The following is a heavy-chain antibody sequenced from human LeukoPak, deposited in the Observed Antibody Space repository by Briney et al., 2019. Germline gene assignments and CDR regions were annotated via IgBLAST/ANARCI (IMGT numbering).Heavy chain of an antibody. CDR1: GFTFSSYG. CDR2: ISGGGGST. CDR3: AKDSNYYGSGNDAFDI. D-gene: IGHD3-10*01. Sequence: GGTLRLSCAASGFTFSSYGMSWVRQAPGKGLEWVSAISGGGGSTYYADSVKGRFTISRDNSKNSLYLQMNSLRAEDTALYYCAKDSNYYGSGNDAFDIWGQGTMVTVSS. V-gene: IGHV3-43D*03. J-gene: IGHJ3*02.